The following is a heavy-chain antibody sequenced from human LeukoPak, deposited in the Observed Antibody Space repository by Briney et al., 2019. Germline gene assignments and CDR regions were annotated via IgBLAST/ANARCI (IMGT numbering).Heavy chain of an antibody. Sequence: SETLSLTCTVSGGSISSSSYYWGWIRQPPGKGLEWIGSIYYSGSTYYNPSLKSRVTISVDTSKNQFSLKLTSVTAADTAVYYCARGFRTNDYWGQGILVTVSS. CDR3: ARGFRTNDY. J-gene: IGHJ4*02. V-gene: IGHV4-39*01. CDR2: IYYSGST. CDR1: GGSISSSSYY. D-gene: IGHD1-7*01.